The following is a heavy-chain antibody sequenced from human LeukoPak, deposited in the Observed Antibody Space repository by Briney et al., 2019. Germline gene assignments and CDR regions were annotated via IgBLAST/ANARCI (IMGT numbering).Heavy chain of an antibody. CDR1: GGSISSYY. V-gene: IGHV4-59*12. D-gene: IGHD5-24*01. CDR2: IYYSGST. Sequence: SETLSLTCTVSGGSISSYYWSWIRQPPGKGLEWIGYIYYSGSTNYNPSLKSRVTISVDTSKNQFSLKLSSVTAADTAVYYCAITDRYGDAFDIWGQGTMVTVSS. CDR3: AITDRYGDAFDI. J-gene: IGHJ3*02.